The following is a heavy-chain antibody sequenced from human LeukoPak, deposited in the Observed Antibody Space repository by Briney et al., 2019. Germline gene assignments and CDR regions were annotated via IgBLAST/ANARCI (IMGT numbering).Heavy chain of an antibody. CDR3: ARRAVVVTATRPSTFDY. Sequence: SETLSLTCTVSGGSISSSSYYWGWIRQPPGKGLEWIGNIYYSGITYYNPSLKSRVTTSVDTSKNQFSLKLTSVTPADTAVYYCARRAVVVTATRPSTFDYWGQGTLVTVSS. CDR1: GGSISSSSYY. J-gene: IGHJ4*02. D-gene: IGHD2-21*02. V-gene: IGHV4-39*01. CDR2: IYYSGIT.